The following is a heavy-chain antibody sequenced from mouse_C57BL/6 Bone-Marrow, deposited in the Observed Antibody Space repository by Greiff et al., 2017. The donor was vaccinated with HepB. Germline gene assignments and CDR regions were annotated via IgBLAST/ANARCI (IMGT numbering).Heavy chain of an antibody. CDR1: GYSFTDYN. CDR2: INPNYGTT. J-gene: IGHJ4*01. V-gene: IGHV1-39*01. CDR3: ACQLGWGAMDY. Sequence: VHVKQSGPELVKPGASVKISCKASGYSFTDYNMNWVKQSNGKSLEWIGVINPNYGTTSYNQKFKGKATLTVDQSSSTAYMQLNSLTSEDYAVYYWACQLGWGAMDYWGQGTSVTVSS. D-gene: IGHD4-1*02.